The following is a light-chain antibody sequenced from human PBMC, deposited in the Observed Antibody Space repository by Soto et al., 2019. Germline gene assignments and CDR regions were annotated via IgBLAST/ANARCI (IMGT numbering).Light chain of an antibody. CDR1: SSDVGGYDY. J-gene: IGLJ7*01. CDR3: SSYTSTNIPI. CDR2: DVS. Sequence: QSVLTQPASVSGSPGQSITISCTGTSSDVGGYDYVSWYQHHPGKAPKLMIFDVSHRPSGVSDRFSGSKSGNTASLTISGLQAEDEVDYYCSSYTSTNIPIFGGGTQLTVL. V-gene: IGLV2-14*03.